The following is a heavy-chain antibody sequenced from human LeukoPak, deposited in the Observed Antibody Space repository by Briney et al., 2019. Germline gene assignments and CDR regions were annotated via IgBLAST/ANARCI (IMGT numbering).Heavy chain of an antibody. CDR1: GFTFSSYA. V-gene: IGHV3-30-3*01. CDR2: ISYDGSNK. J-gene: IGHJ4*02. CDR3: ARDGQYYDSSGYTDY. Sequence: GGSWRFSCEASGFTFSSYAMHWVGQVQGKGLDWVAVISYDGSNKYYADSVKGRFTISRDNSKNTLYLQMNSLRAEDTAVYYCARDGQYYDSSGYTDYWGQGTLVTVSS. D-gene: IGHD3-22*01.